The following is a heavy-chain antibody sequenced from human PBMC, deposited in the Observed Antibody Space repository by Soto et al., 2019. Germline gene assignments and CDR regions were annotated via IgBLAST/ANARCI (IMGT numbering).Heavy chain of an antibody. CDR1: GLTVSSNY. D-gene: IGHD6-19*01. CDR3: ARESGSGWYYFDY. Sequence: GSLSFSCAASGLTVSSNYMSWVRPAPGKGLEWVSVIYSGGSTYYADSVKGRFTISRDNSKNTLYLQMNSLRAEDTAVYYCARESGSGWYYFDYWGQGTLVTVSS. CDR2: IYSGGST. J-gene: IGHJ4*02. V-gene: IGHV3-53*01.